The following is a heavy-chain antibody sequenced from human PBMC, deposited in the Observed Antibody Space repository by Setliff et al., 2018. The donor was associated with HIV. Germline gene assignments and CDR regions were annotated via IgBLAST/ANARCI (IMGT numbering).Heavy chain of an antibody. V-gene: IGHV4-59*11. J-gene: IGHJ5*02. CDR3: AKGGASSHWLGP. Sequence: ETLSLTCTVSGGSISSHYWSWIRQSPGKGLEWIGFILNREITNYNPSPQSRVSISMDTSKNQFSLKLHSVTAADTAIYHCAKGGASSHWLGPWGQGTLVTVS. D-gene: IGHD3-16*01. CDR2: ILNREIT. CDR1: GGSISSHY.